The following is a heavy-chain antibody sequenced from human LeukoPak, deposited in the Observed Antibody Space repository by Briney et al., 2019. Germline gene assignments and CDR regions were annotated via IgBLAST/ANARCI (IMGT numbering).Heavy chain of an antibody. CDR2: IYNSGST. V-gene: IGHV4-30-4*08. J-gene: IGHJ4*02. CDR3: ARVSGSAIDY. CDR1: GGSISSGDYY. D-gene: IGHD1-26*01. Sequence: SETLSLTCIVSGGSISSGDYYWSWIRQAPGKGLEWIGYIYNSGSTYYNPSLKSRVTISRDTSKNQFSLKLTFATAADTAVYYCARVSGSAIDYWGQGTLVTVSS.